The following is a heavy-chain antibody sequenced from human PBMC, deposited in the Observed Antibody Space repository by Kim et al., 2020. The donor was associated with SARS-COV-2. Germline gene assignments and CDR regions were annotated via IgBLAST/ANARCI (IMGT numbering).Heavy chain of an antibody. J-gene: IGHJ4*02. CDR3: AKGGRTQLIDF. V-gene: IGHV3-23*01. CDR2: IGATGVHI. Sequence: GGSLRLSCAASGFTFSSSSMTWVRHAPGKGLEWVSSIGATGVHIFYADSVKGRFTISRDNSNNILSLQMHSLRAEDTALYFCAKGGRTQLIDFWGQGTLVTVSS. CDR1: GFTFSSSS. D-gene: IGHD5-18*01.